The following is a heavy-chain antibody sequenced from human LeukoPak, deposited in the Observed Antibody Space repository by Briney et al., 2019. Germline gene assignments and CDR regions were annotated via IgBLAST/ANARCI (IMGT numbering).Heavy chain of an antibody. CDR1: GFTFSSYA. J-gene: IGHJ4*02. V-gene: IGHV3-23*01. Sequence: GGSLRLSCAASGFTFSSYAMSWVRQAPGKGLEWVSAISGSGGSTYYADSVKGRFTISRDNSKDTLYLQMNSLRAEDTAVYYCAKTGGIAARPYYFDYWGQGTLVTVSS. CDR3: AKTGGIAARPYYFDY. CDR2: ISGSGGST. D-gene: IGHD6-6*01.